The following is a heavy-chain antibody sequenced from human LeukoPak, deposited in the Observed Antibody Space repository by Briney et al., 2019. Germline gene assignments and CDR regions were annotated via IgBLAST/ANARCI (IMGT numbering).Heavy chain of an antibody. V-gene: IGHV3-23*01. D-gene: IGHD6-13*01. J-gene: IGHJ4*02. Sequence: PGGSLRLSCAASGFTFSSYVMSWVRQAPGRGLEWVSTISASGSSTYYADSVKGRFTISRDNSKNTLYLQMNSLKAEDTAVYYCAKQTYAAGPSSSFDYWGQGTLVTVSS. CDR2: ISASGSST. CDR1: GFTFSSYV. CDR3: AKQTYAAGPSSSFDY.